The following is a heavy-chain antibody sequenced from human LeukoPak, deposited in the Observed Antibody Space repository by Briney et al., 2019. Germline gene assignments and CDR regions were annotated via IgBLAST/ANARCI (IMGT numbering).Heavy chain of an antibody. V-gene: IGHV3-23*01. Sequence: GGSLRLSCAASGFTFSSYAMSWVRQAPGKGLEWVSAISGSGGSTYYAESVKGRFTISRDNSKNRLYLQMNSLRAEDTAVYYCAKDPGAVYYFDYWGQGTLVTVSS. CDR1: GFTFSSYA. D-gene: IGHD1-26*01. J-gene: IGHJ4*02. CDR3: AKDPGAVYYFDY. CDR2: ISGSGGST.